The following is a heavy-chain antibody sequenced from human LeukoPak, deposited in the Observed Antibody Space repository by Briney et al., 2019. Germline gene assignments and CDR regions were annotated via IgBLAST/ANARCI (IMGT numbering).Heavy chain of an antibody. J-gene: IGHJ5*02. D-gene: IGHD3-3*01. Sequence: GGSLRLSCAASGFTFSSYSVNWVRQAPGKGLEWVSSISSSSSYIYYADSVKGRFTISRDNAKNSLYLQMNSLRAEDTAVYYCARDNFWSGEHWFDPWGQGTLVTVSS. CDR1: GFTFSSYS. CDR3: ARDNFWSGEHWFDP. CDR2: ISSSSSYI. V-gene: IGHV3-21*01.